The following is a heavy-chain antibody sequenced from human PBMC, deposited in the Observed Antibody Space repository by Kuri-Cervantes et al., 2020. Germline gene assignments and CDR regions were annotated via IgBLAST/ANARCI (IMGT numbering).Heavy chain of an antibody. D-gene: IGHD1-1*01. V-gene: IGHV1-46*01. J-gene: IGHJ6*02. CDR3: ARPNWNDVDYYGMDV. CDR1: GYTFTTYY. CDR2: IDPSGGST. Sequence: ASVKVSCKAVGYTFTTYYMHWVRQAPGQGLEWMGRIDPSGGSTTYAQKYQGRVIMTRDTSTSTVYMELSSLRSEDTAVYYCARPNWNDVDYYGMDVWGQGTTVTVSS.